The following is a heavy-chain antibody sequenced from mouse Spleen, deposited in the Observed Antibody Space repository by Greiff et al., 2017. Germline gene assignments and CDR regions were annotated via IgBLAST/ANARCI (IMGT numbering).Heavy chain of an antibody. CDR1: GYTFTSYV. CDR3: ARWYYYGSSYLYFDY. D-gene: IGHD1-1*01. Sequence: EVKLQESGPELVKPGASVKMSCKASGYTFTSYVMHWVKQKPGQGLEWIGYINPYNDGTKYNEKFKGKATLTSDKSSSTAYMELSSLTSEDSAVYYCARWYYYGSSYLYFDYWGQGTTLTVSS. CDR2: INPYNDGT. J-gene: IGHJ2*01. V-gene: IGHV1-14*01.